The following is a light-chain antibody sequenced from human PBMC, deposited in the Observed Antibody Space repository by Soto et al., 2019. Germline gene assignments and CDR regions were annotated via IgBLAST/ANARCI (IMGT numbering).Light chain of an antibody. CDR3: QQYARSRLT. J-gene: IGKJ4*01. V-gene: IGKV3-20*01. CDR2: GAS. CDR1: QRVFSTY. Sequence: EIVLTQSPGTLSLSPGERATLSCRANQRVFSTYIAWYQQKPGQAPRLLIYGASSRATGIPDRFSGSGSGTDFTLTIRRLEPEDFAVYYCQQYARSRLTFGGGTKVEI.